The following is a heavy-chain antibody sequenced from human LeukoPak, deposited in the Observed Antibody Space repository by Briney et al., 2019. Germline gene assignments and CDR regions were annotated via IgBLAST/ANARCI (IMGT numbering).Heavy chain of an antibody. CDR1: GGSISSSSYY. Sequence: SETLSLTCTVSGGSISSSSYYWGWIRQPPGKGLEWIGYIYYTGSTNYNPSLKSRVTISVDMSKNQFSLKLSSVTAADTAVYYCARSDSRSLPEDYWGQGTLVTVSS. J-gene: IGHJ4*02. V-gene: IGHV4-61*05. CDR2: IYYTGST. CDR3: ARSDSRSLPEDY. D-gene: IGHD3-22*01.